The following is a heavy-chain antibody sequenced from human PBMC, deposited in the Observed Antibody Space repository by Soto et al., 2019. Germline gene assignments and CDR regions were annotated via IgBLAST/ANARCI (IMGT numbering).Heavy chain of an antibody. D-gene: IGHD6-13*01. CDR1: GYSFTSYW. V-gene: IGHV5-51*01. CDR2: IYPGGSDT. Sequence: LGESLKISCKGSGYSFTSYWINWVRQMPGKGLEWMGIIYPGGSDTRYSPSFQGQVTISADKSIDTAYLQWRSLKASDTAVYYCARHHGSPGSYFGLDVWGQGTTVTVSS. CDR3: ARHHGSPGSYFGLDV. J-gene: IGHJ6*02.